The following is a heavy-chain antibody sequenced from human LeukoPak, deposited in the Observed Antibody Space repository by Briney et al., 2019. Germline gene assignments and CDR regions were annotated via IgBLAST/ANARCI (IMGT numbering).Heavy chain of an antibody. J-gene: IGHJ4*02. D-gene: IGHD3-22*01. CDR1: GFTFSNYG. CDR2: ISYDGTNK. V-gene: IGHV3-30*03. Sequence: PGRSLRLSCAGSGFTFSNYGMHWVRQAPGKGPEWVAVISYDGTNKYYADSVKGRFTISRDNSKNTLYLQMNSLRAEDTAVYYCARGKRITMIVVVTSFDYWGQGTLVTVSS. CDR3: ARGKRITMIVVVTSFDY.